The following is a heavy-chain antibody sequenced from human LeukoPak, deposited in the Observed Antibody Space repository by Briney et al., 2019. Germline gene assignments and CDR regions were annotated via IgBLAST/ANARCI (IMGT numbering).Heavy chain of an antibody. J-gene: IGHJ3*01. Sequence: PGGSLRLSCAASGFIFSNHDMHWVRQAPGKGLEWVSSIPYDDNNKFYADSVQGRFIISRDNSKNTLYLQMNSLRDEDTALYYCAKNRGSRYNWESVFDVWGRGTMVTVSS. CDR3: AKNRGSRYNWESVFDV. D-gene: IGHD1-20*01. V-gene: IGHV3-30*02. CDR1: GFIFSNHD. CDR2: IPYDDNNK.